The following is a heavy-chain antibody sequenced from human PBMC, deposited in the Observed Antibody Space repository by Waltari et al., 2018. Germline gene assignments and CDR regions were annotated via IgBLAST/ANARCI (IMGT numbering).Heavy chain of an antibody. J-gene: IGHJ5*01. CDR3: ARGSIASTFDP. V-gene: IGHV4-59*12. CDR1: GGSISSYY. D-gene: IGHD2-21*01. Sequence: QEQLQEAAGGVMKPSKTLSITGTVAGGSISSYYWSWIRQPPGKGLAWIGEIYYSGSTNYNPSLKSRVTISVDTSKNQFSLKLSSVTAADTAVYYCARGSIASTFDPWGQGTLVTVSS. CDR2: IYYSGST.